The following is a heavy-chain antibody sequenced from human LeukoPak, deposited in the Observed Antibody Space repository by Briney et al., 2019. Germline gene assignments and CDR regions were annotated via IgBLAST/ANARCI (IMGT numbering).Heavy chain of an antibody. Sequence: GGSLRLSCAASGFTFSSYSMNWVRQAPGKGLEWVANIKQDGTEKYYVDSVKGRFTISRDNAKNSPYLQMNSLRVEDTAVYYCAKLAKYFYGSETYYFFEHWGQGTPVTASS. CDR1: GFTFSSYS. J-gene: IGHJ4*02. CDR2: IKQDGTEK. V-gene: IGHV3-7*01. D-gene: IGHD3-10*01. CDR3: AKLAKYFYGSETYYFFEH.